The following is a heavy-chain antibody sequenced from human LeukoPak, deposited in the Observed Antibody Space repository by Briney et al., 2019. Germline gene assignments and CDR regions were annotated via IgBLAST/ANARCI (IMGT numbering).Heavy chain of an antibody. D-gene: IGHD6-13*01. CDR2: INPNSGGT. CDR3: ARPYSSSWEINQKNNWFDH. J-gene: IGHJ5*02. V-gene: IGHV1-2*02. CDR1: GYTFTGYC. Sequence: ASVKVCCKASGYTFTGYCMHWVRQAPGQGLEWMGWINPNSGGTNYAQKFQGRVTMTRDTSISTAYMELSRLRSDDTAVYYCARPYSSSWEINQKNNWFDHWGQGTLVTVSS.